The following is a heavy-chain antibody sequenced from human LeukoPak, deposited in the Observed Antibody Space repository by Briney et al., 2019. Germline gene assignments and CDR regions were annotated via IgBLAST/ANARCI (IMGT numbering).Heavy chain of an antibody. Sequence: GGSLRLSCAASGFTFSSYGVHWVRQAPGKGLEWVAFIRYDGGNKDYADSVKGRFTISRDNSKNTLYLQMNSLRAEDTAVYSCAKGHCSGGSCWFFDLWGRGALVTVSS. CDR3: AKGHCSGGSCWFFDL. CDR1: GFTFSSYG. D-gene: IGHD2-15*01. CDR2: IRYDGGNK. J-gene: IGHJ2*01. V-gene: IGHV3-30*02.